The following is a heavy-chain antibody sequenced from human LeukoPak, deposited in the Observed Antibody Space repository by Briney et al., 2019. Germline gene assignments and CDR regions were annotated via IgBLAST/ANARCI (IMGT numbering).Heavy chain of an antibody. Sequence: SGGSLRLSCAASGFTFSDSYMNSVRQAPGRGLEWVSSVSSSSSYIYYADSVKGRVTSSRDNAKNSLYLQMNSLRAEDTAVYYCARDGLYYYYGMDVWGQGTTVTVSS. V-gene: IGHV3-21*01. J-gene: IGHJ6*02. CDR2: VSSSSSYI. CDR3: ARDGLYYYYGMDV. CDR1: GFTFSDSY.